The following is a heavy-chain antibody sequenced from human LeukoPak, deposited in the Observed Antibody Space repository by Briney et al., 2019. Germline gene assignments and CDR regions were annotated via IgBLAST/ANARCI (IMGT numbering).Heavy chain of an antibody. CDR3: ARGEDYYDTGGYFGDAFDI. CDR2: IYHGGST. CDR1: GGSFSGYY. J-gene: IGHJ3*02. V-gene: IGHV4-34*01. D-gene: IGHD3-22*01. Sequence: SETLSLTCAVYGGSFSGYYWSWIRQPPGKGLEWIGEIYHGGSTNYNSSLKSRVTISIDTSKNQFSLKLSSVTAADTAVYYCARGEDYYDTGGYFGDAFDIWGQGTMVTVSS.